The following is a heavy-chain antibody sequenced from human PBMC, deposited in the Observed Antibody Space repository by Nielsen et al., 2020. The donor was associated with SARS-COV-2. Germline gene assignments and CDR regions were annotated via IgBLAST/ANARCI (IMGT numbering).Heavy chain of an antibody. D-gene: IGHD5-18*01. CDR1: GFTFDDYA. CDR3: AKDKLGYNTAMVTPQFDY. Sequence: SLRLSCAASGFTFDDYAMHWVRQAPGKGLEWVSGISWNSGSIGYADSVKGRFTISRDNAKNSLYLQMNSLRDEDTAVYYCAKDKLGYNTAMVTPQFDYWGQGTLVTVSS. J-gene: IGHJ4*02. V-gene: IGHV3-9*01. CDR2: ISWNSGSI.